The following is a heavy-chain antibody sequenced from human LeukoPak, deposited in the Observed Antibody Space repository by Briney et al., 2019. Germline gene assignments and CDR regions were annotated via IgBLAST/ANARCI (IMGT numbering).Heavy chain of an antibody. D-gene: IGHD1-1*01. CDR3: ARDKNWKPDY. J-gene: IGHJ4*02. CDR1: GYTFTTYG. Sequence: ASVKVSCTASGYTFTTYGISWVRQAPGQGLEWMGWISAYNGNTNYAQSLQGRVTMTTDTSTSTAYMELRSLGSDDTAVYYCARDKNWKPDYWGQGTLVTVSS. V-gene: IGHV1-18*01. CDR2: ISAYNGNT.